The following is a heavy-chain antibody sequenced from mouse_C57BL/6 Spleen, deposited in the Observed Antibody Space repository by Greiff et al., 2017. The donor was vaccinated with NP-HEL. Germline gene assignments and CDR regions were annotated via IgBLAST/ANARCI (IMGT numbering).Heavy chain of an antibody. J-gene: IGHJ3*01. CDR3: TRWDGNYGFAY. CDR1: GYTFTDYE. Sequence: QVQLQQSGAELVRPGASVTLSCKASGYTFTDYEMHWVKQTPVHGLEWIGAIDPETGGTAYNQKFKGKAILTADKSSSTAYMALRSLTSEDSAVYYCTRWDGNYGFAYWGQGTLVTVSA. V-gene: IGHV1-15*01. D-gene: IGHD2-1*01. CDR2: IDPETGGT.